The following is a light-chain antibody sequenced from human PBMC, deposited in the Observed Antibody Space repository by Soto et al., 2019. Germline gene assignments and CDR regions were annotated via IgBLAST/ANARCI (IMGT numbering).Light chain of an antibody. J-gene: IGKJ4*01. V-gene: IGKV1-17*01. CDR2: SAS. Sequence: DIQMTQSPSSLSASVGDRVTITCRASQGIGNNLGWYQQKPGKAPKHLIYSASSLQYGVPSRFSGSGSGTEFTLTISSLQPEDFATYDCLQHNSYPPTFGGGTKVEIK. CDR3: LQHNSYPPT. CDR1: QGIGNN.